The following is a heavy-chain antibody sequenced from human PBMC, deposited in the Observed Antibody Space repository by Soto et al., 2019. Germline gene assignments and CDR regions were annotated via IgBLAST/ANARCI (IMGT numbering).Heavy chain of an antibody. J-gene: IGHJ5*02. Sequence: ASVKVSCKASGYTFTSYVISWVRQAPGQGLEWMGWISAYNGNTNYAQKLQGRVTMTTDTSTGTAYMELRSLRSDDTAVYYCARAPSSSQQLANWFDLWGQGTLVTVSS. CDR2: ISAYNGNT. V-gene: IGHV1-18*01. CDR3: ARAPSSSQQLANWFDL. CDR1: GYTFTSYV. D-gene: IGHD6-13*01.